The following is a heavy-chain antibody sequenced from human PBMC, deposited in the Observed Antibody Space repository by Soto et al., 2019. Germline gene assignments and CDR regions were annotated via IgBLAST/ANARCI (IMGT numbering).Heavy chain of an antibody. D-gene: IGHD6-19*01. Sequence: VASVKVSCKASGYTFTGYYMHWVRQAPGQGLEWMGWINPNSGGTNYAQKFQGRVTMTRDTSISTAYMELSRLRSDDTAVYYCARGYSSGWYEDYYYGMDVWGQGTTVTVSS. CDR1: GYTFTGYY. V-gene: IGHV1-2*02. CDR2: INPNSGGT. J-gene: IGHJ6*02. CDR3: ARGYSSGWYEDYYYGMDV.